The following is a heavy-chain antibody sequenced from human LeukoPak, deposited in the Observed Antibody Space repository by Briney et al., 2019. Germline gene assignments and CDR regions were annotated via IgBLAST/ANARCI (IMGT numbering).Heavy chain of an antibody. D-gene: IGHD2-2*01. CDR1: GYTFTDYY. Sequence: ASVKVSCKASGYTFTDYYMHWVRQAPGQGLEWMGWINPNSGGTNYAQKFQGRVTMTRDTSISTAYMELSRLRSDDTAVYYCARDRGVVVPAAASLWFDPWGQGTLVTVSS. V-gene: IGHV1-2*02. J-gene: IGHJ5*02. CDR2: INPNSGGT. CDR3: ARDRGVVVPAAASLWFDP.